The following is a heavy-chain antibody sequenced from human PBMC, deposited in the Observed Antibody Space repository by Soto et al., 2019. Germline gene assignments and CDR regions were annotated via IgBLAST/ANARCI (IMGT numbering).Heavy chain of an antibody. CDR2: IIPIFGTA. D-gene: IGHD3-22*01. CDR3: ARAPYYYDSSGYLLGYFDY. J-gene: IGHJ4*02. CDR1: GGTFSSYA. Sequence: QVQLVQSGAEVKKPGSSVKVSCKASGGTFSSYAISWVRQAPGQGLEWMGGIIPIFGTANYAQKFQGRVTITADESTSTAYMELSSLRSEDTDVYYCARAPYYYDSSGYLLGYFDYWGQGTLVTVSS. V-gene: IGHV1-69*01.